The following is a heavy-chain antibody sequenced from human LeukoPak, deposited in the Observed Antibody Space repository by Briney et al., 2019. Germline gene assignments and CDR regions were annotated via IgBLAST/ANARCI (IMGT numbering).Heavy chain of an antibody. CDR3: ARENSGSYREFDY. D-gene: IGHD1-26*01. CDR2: IYTSGST. J-gene: IGHJ4*03. V-gene: IGHV4-4*07. Sequence: PSETLSLTCTVSGGSISSYYWSWLRQPAGKGLEWIGRIYTSGSTNYNASLKGRVSMSVDTSKNQFSLKLSSVTAADTAVFYCARENSGSYREFDYWGRGTLVTVSS. CDR1: GGSISSYY.